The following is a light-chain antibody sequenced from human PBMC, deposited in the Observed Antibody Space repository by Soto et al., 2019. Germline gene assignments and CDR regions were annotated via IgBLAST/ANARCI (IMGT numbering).Light chain of an antibody. V-gene: IGKV3-20*01. CDR3: HQYGTPPRT. J-gene: IGKJ2*01. CDR1: QSVDSSY. CDR2: STS. Sequence: EIVLTQSPGTQSLSPGEKATLSCRASQSVDSSYLAWYQQRPGQAPRLLIYSTSRRATGIPDRFSGSGSGTDFSLTISRLEPEYFAVYYCHQYGTPPRTFGQGTKLEI.